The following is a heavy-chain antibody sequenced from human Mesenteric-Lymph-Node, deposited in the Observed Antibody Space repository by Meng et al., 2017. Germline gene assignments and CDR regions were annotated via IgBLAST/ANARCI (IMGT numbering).Heavy chain of an antibody. D-gene: IGHD2-21*01. J-gene: IGHJ4*02. Sequence: QVHRQESGPVLVKPSQTLSLTCTVSGGSMSSGNYYWSWIRQPPGKGLEWIGYIHHSGSAYYNPSLKSRVSISVDTSKNQFSLNLNSMTAADTAVYYCASFDHIPRRNYFDYWGQGTLVTVSS. CDR2: IHHSGSA. CDR3: ASFDHIPRRNYFDY. CDR1: GGSMSSGNYY. V-gene: IGHV4-30-4*01.